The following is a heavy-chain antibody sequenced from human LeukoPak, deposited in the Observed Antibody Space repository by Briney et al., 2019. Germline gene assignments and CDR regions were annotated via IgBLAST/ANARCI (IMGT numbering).Heavy chain of an antibody. D-gene: IGHD6-19*01. CDR1: GGSISSYY. J-gene: IGHJ4*02. V-gene: IGHV4-59*08. Sequence: PSETLSLTCTVSGGSISSYYWSWIRQPPGKRLEWIGYIYYSGSTNYNPSLKSRVTISVDTSKNQFSLKLSSVTAADTAVYSCARGASTPQRSGWPIDYWGQGTLVTVSS. CDR2: IYYSGST. CDR3: ARGASTPQRSGWPIDY.